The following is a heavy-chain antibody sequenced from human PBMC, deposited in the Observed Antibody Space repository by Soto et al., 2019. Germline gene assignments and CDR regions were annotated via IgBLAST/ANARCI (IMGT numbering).Heavy chain of an antibody. CDR3: ARVPSP. J-gene: IGHJ5*02. Sequence: PSETLSLTCAVSGGSISSGGYSWSWFRQPPGKGLEWIGYIYHSGSTYYNPSLKSRVTISVDRSKNQFSLKLSSVTAADTAVYYCARVPSPWGLGTLVTVSS. CDR2: IYHSGST. V-gene: IGHV4-30-2*01. CDR1: GGSISSGGYS.